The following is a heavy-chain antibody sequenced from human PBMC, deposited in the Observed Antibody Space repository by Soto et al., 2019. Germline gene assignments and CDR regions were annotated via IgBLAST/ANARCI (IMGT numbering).Heavy chain of an antibody. J-gene: IGHJ4*02. CDR3: ATARGGGGY. V-gene: IGHV3-53*01. Sequence: EVQLVESGGGLIQPGGSLRLSCAVSGFTVSNNYMSWVRQAPGKGLEGVSVIYSGGYTAYGDSVKGRFTISRDNSKNTLFLKMKSRGAADPAVYYWATARGGGGYWGQGTLVTVSS. D-gene: IGHD3-10*01. CDR2: IYSGGYT. CDR1: GFTVSNNY.